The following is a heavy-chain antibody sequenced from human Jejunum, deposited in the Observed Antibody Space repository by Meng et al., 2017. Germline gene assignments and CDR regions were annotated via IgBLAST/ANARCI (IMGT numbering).Heavy chain of an antibody. CDR1: GYTFTGYY. V-gene: IGHV1-2*02. D-gene: IGHD1-1*01. CDR3: ARADRYNWNDGGAFDT. Sequence: ASVKVSCKASGYTFTGYYMHWVRQAPGQGLEWMGWINPNSGGTNFAQKFQGRVTMTRDTSISTAYMELSRLRSDDTAVYYCARADRYNWNDGGAFDTWGQGTMVTVSS. J-gene: IGHJ3*02. CDR2: INPNSGGT.